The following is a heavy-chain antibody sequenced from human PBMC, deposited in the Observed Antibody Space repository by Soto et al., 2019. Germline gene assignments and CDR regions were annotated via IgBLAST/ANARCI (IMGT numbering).Heavy chain of an antibody. CDR1: GGSISSSSYY. J-gene: IGHJ5*02. CDR2: IDYSGST. CDR3: ARLRSLRWLEGDDWCDP. Sequence: QLQLQESGPGLVKPSETLSLTCTVSGGSISSSSYYWGWIRQPPGKGLEWIGSIDYSGSTYYNPSLKSRVTITVDTSKNQFSLKLSSVTAADTAVYYCARLRSLRWLEGDDWCDPWGQGTLVTVSS. D-gene: IGHD6-19*01. V-gene: IGHV4-39*01.